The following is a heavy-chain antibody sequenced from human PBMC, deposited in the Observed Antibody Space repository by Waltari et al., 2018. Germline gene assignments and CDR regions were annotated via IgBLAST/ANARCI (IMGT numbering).Heavy chain of an antibody. V-gene: IGHV4-4*02. CDR3: ARRPRRTAVAVGGAFDI. D-gene: IGHD6-19*01. CDR2: INHSGST. J-gene: IGHJ3*02. CDR1: GFTYSNHW. Sequence: EQLVESGGGLVQPGDSLRLSCAASGFTYSNHWMHWVRQPPGKGLELIGEINHSGSTNYHPSLKRRVTISVDTSKNQFSLKLSSVTAADTAVYYCARRPRRTAVAVGGAFDIWGQGTMVTVSS.